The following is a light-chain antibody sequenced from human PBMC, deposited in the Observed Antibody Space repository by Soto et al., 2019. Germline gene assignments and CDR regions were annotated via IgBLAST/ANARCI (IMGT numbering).Light chain of an antibody. J-gene: IGLJ1*01. V-gene: IGLV2-8*01. Sequence: QSALTPPTFESDSPGQSVTISCTVTRSAVGGYHYVSWYQHLPGRAPKLLIYRGTKRPSGVSTRFSGSVSGNTASLTVSGLQAEDEAEYFCCSSAPESTYVFGTETKVTVL. CDR3: CSSAPESTYV. CDR1: RSAVGGYHY. CDR2: RGT.